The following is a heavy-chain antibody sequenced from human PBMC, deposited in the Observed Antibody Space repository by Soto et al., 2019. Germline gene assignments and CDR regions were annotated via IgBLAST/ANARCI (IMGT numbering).Heavy chain of an antibody. CDR2: IYSSGNT. CDR1: GGTISGYY. V-gene: IGHV4-4*07. J-gene: IGHJ5*02. Sequence: LSLTCSVSGGTISGYYWTWIRQPAGKGLEWIGRIYSSGNTKYNPSLQSRVTMSLDTSNNQFSLRLTSVTAADTAVYYCARGQRFSDWFDPWGQGTLVTVSS. D-gene: IGHD3-3*01. CDR3: ARGQRFSDWFDP.